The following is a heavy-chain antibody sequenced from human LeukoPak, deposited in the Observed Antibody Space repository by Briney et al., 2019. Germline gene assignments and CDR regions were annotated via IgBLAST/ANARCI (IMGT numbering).Heavy chain of an antibody. CDR1: GFTFTDYA. CDR2: ISYGGDNT. D-gene: IGHD4-17*01. CDR3: AKDPHPYGDSVGGYHFDY. Sequence: GGSLRLSCAASGFTFTDYAMNWVRQAPGKGLEWVSGISYGGDNTYYADSVKGRFTISRDNPRNTLNLALNSLRAEDTAVYYCAKDPHPYGDSVGGYHFDYWGQGTLVTVSS. V-gene: IGHV3-23*01. J-gene: IGHJ4*02.